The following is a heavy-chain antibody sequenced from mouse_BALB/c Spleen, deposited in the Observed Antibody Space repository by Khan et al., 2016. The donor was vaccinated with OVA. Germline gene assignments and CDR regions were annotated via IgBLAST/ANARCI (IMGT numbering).Heavy chain of an antibody. D-gene: IGHD1-1*01. J-gene: IGHJ2*01. CDR3: VRTAGYYGSNYFDY. Sequence: EVQLVESGGGLVKPGGSLKLSCAATGFTFSNYAMSWVRQTPEKRLEWVATISSGGSYTYYPDSVKGRFTISRDHAKNTLYLQMSSLRSEDTAMYYCVRTAGYYGSNYFDYWGQGTTLTVSS. CDR2: ISSGGSYT. CDR1: GFTFSNYA. V-gene: IGHV5-9-3*01.